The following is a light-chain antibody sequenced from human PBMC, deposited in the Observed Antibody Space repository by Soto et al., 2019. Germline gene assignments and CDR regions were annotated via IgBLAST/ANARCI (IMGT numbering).Light chain of an antibody. V-gene: IGKV1-39*01. CDR3: QQSYSTPRT. Sequence: DIQMTQSPSSLSASVGDRVTITCRASQSISTYLHWYQQIPGKAPKFLIYAASSLQSGVPSRFSGRGSGTDFTLTISSLQPEDFATYYCQQSYSTPRTFGQGTKLEI. CDR1: QSISTY. CDR2: AAS. J-gene: IGKJ2*01.